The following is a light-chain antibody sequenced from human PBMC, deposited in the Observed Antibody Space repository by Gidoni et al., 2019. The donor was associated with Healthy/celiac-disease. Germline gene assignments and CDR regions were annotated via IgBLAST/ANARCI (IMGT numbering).Light chain of an antibody. CDR2: WAS. CDR3: QQYYSTPWT. V-gene: IGKV4-1*01. J-gene: IGKJ1*01. CDR1: QSVLYSSNNKKY. Sequence: DIVLTQSPDSLAVSLGERATINCKSSQSVLYSSNNKKYLAWYQQKPGQPPKLLIYWASTRESGVPDRFSGSGYGTDFTLTISSLQAEDVAVYYCQQYYSTPWTFGQGTKVEIK.